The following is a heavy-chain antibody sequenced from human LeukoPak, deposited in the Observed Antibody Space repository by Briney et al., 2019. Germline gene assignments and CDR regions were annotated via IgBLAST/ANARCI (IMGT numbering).Heavy chain of an antibody. J-gene: IGHJ6*03. CDR3: ARHGHCTNGVCYSNYYYHMDV. V-gene: IGHV5-51*01. CDR1: GYSFASSW. D-gene: IGHD2-8*01. CDR2: IYPDDSDT. Sequence: GGSLGLSCKGSGYSFASSWIGWVRQMPGKGLEWMGIIYPDDSDTRYSPSLEGQITISVDKSISTAYLQWSSLKASDTAVYYCARHGHCTNGVCYSNYYYHMDVWGKGTTVTVSS.